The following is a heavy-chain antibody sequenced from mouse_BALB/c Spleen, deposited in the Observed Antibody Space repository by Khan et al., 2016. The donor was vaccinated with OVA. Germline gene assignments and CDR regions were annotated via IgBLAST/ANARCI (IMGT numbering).Heavy chain of an antibody. V-gene: IGHV3-2*02. CDR2: ISYSGNT. D-gene: IGHD3-2*02. J-gene: IGHJ2*01. CDR3: ARIQGGDFDY. CDR1: GYSITSDYA. Sequence: QLEESGPGLVKPSQSLSLTCTVTGYSITSDYAWNWIRQFPGNKLEWMGYISYSGNTKYNPSLKSRISITRDTSKNQFFLQLNFVTIEDTATYCCARIQGGDFDYWGQGTTLTVSS.